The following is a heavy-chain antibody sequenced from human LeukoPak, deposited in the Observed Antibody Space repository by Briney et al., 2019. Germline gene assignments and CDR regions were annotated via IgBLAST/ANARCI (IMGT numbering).Heavy chain of an antibody. CDR3: ARGRADYDFWSGPPRPFDY. CDR2: INSDGSST. CDR1: GFTFSSYW. D-gene: IGHD3-3*01. J-gene: IGHJ4*02. V-gene: IGHV3-74*01. Sequence: GGSLRLSCAASGFTFSSYWMHWVRQAPGKGLVWVSRINSDGSSTSYADSVKGRFTISRDNAKNTLYLQMNSQRAEDTAVYYCARGRADYDFWSGPPRPFDYWGQGTLVTVSS.